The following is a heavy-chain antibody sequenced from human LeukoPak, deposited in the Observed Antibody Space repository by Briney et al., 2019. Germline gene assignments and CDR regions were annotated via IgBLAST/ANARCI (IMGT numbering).Heavy chain of an antibody. J-gene: IGHJ4*02. D-gene: IGHD2-15*01. CDR3: ARVDLRAAYFDY. V-gene: IGHV4-4*07. Sequence: SETLSLTCTVSGGSISSYYWSWIRQPAGKGLEWIGRNYTSGSTGYNPSLKSRVTMSVDTSKNQFSLKLSSVTAADTAVYYCARVDLRAAYFDYWGQGTLVTVSS. CDR2: NYTSGST. CDR1: GGSISSYY.